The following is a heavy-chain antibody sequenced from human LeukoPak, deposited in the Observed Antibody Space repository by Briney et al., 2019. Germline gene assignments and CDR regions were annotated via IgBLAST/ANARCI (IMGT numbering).Heavy chain of an antibody. V-gene: IGHV3-66*01. J-gene: IGHJ4*02. Sequence: PGGSLRLSCVGSGFTVNSNYMSWVRQAPGKGLEWASVIYSGGSTYYADTVKGRFTISRDNSKNTLYLQMNNLRAEDTAVYYCARGFCSGGYCYSGYWGQGTLVTVSS. D-gene: IGHD2-15*01. CDR2: IYSGGST. CDR3: ARGFCSGGYCYSGY. CDR1: GFTVNSNY.